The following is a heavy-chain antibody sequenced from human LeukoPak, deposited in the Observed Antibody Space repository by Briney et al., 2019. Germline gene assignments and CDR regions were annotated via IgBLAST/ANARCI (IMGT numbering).Heavy chain of an antibody. J-gene: IGHJ4*02. V-gene: IGHV4-59*08. Sequence: PSETLSLTCTVSGGSISGYYWDWIRQPPGKGLEWIGYIYYSGITNYNPSLKSRVTISVDTSKNQFSLKVSSVTAADTAVYYCARRDFSSGWYHYWGQGTLVTVST. D-gene: IGHD6-19*01. CDR2: IYYSGIT. CDR3: ARRDFSSGWYHY. CDR1: GGSISGYY.